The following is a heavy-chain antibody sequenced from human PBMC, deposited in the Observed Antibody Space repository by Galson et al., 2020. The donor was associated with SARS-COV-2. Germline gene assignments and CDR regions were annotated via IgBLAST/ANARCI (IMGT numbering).Heavy chain of an antibody. V-gene: IGHV3-30*18. Sequence: GESLKISCAASGFYFSDYGMQWVRQAPGKGLEWVALLSYDETTKYYAESVKGRFTISRDNSMNTLFLQMNSLRTEDTAVYYCAKDFYSSGWQRPGIDYWGQGTLVTGSA. CDR2: LSYDETTK. CDR3: AKDFYSSGWQRPGIDY. J-gene: IGHJ4*02. D-gene: IGHD6-19*01. CDR1: GFYFSDYG.